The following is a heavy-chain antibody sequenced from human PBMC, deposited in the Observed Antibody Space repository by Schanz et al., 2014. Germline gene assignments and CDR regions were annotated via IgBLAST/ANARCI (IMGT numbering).Heavy chain of an antibody. V-gene: IGHV3-23*04. CDR1: GITFSSHS. J-gene: IGHJ4*02. CDR3: ARAGYCTSVSCSLFVSDY. Sequence: EVHLVESGGGLVQPGGSLRLSCAASGITFSSHSFNWVRQAPGKGLEWVSVIGVDGTTTYYADSVKGRFTISRDNSKNTLYLQMNSLRPEDTAVYYCARAGYCTSVSCSLFVSDYWGQGTLVTVSS. CDR2: IGVDGTTT. D-gene: IGHD2-2*03.